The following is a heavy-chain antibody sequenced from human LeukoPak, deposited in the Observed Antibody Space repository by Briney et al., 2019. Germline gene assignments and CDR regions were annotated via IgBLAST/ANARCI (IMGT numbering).Heavy chain of an antibody. D-gene: IGHD6-19*01. CDR2: IYHSGST. J-gene: IGHJ6*03. CDR1: GYPISSGYY. CDR3: ARRGRDKARLGYYYYMDV. V-gene: IGHV4-38-2*01. Sequence: SETLSLTCAVSGYPISSGYYWGWIRQPPGKGLEWIGIIYHSGSTYYNPPLKCRVTISVDTSKNQFSLKLSSVTAADTAVYYCARRGRDKARLGYYYYMDVWGKGTTVTVSS.